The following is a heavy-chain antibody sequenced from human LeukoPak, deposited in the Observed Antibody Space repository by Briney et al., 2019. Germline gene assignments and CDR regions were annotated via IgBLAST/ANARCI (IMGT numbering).Heavy chain of an antibody. D-gene: IGHD3-22*01. V-gene: IGHV1-8*01. CDR3: ARDRAIVVVITTLPDY. Sequence: MNPNSGNTGYAQKFQGRVTMTRNTSISTAYMELSSLRSEDTAVYHCARDRAIVVVITTLPDYWGQGTLVTVSS. J-gene: IGHJ4*02. CDR2: MNPNSGNT.